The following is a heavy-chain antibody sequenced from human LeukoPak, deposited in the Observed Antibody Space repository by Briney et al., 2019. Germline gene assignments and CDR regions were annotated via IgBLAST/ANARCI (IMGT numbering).Heavy chain of an antibody. D-gene: IGHD3-22*01. Sequence: SETLSLTCTVSGGSISSYYWSWIRQPPGKGLEWIGYIYYSGSTNYNPSLKSRVTISVDTSKNQFSLKLSSVTAADTAVYYCASTSPYYYDSSGYPDAFDIWGQGTMVTVSS. CDR1: GGSISSYY. CDR3: ASTSPYYYDSSGYPDAFDI. J-gene: IGHJ3*02. V-gene: IGHV4-59*08. CDR2: IYYSGST.